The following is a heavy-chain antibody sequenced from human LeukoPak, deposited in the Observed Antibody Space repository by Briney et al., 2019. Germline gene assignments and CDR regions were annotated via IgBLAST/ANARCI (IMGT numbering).Heavy chain of an antibody. CDR2: ISSNGRTT. V-gene: IGHV3-48*03. Sequence: PGGSLRLSCVASGFTFSSYDMNWVRQAPGKGLEWTSYISSNGRTTYYTDSVKGRFTISRDNAKNSLYLQMSSLRAEDTAIYYCAREPRSPYYFDYWGQGTLVTVSS. J-gene: IGHJ4*02. CDR3: AREPRSPYYFDY. CDR1: GFTFSSYD.